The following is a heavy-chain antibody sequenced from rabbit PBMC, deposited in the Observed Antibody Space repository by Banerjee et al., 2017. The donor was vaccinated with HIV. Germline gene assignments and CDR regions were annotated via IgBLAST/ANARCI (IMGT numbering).Heavy chain of an antibody. CDR1: GIDFSSYG. V-gene: IGHV1S7*01. J-gene: IGHJ4*01. CDR2: IYPDYGST. CDR3: ARAPYASRSGYSFNL. D-gene: IGHD1-1*01. Sequence: QLVESGGGLVTLGGSLKLSCKASGIDFSSYGISWVRQAPGKGLEWIGCIYPDYGSTDYASWVNGRFTISLDNAQNTVFLQMTSLTAADTATYFCARAPYASRSGYSFNLWGQGTLVTVS.